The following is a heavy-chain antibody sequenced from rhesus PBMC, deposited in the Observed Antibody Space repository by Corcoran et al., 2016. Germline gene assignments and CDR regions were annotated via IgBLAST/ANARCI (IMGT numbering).Heavy chain of an antibody. D-gene: IGHD6-25*01. CDR3: ARGRQLVPYYFDY. CDR1: GGSISDDYY. V-gene: IGHV4-106*01. Sequence: QVQLQESGPGLVKPSETLSLTCAVSGGSISDDYYWSWIRQPPGKGLEWIGYIYGSGGGTNYNPSLQNRVTISIDTSKNQFSLKLSSVTAADTAVYYCARGRQLVPYYFDYWGQGVLVTVSS. J-gene: IGHJ4*01. CDR2: IYGSGGGT.